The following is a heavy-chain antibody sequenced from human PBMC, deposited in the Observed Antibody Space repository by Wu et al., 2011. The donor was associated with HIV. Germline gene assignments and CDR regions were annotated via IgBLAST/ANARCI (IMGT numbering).Heavy chain of an antibody. CDR1: GYPFTSDY. D-gene: IGHD3-10*01. CDR2: INPGAGST. CDR3: ALRTRAGSGSDY. Sequence: QVQLVQSGAEVKKPGASVKVSCKASGYPFTSDYLHWVRQAPGQGLEWMGIINPGAGSTTYAQKFQGRVTIAADKSTSTAYMELSSLRSEDTAVYFCALRTRAGSGSDYWGQGTLVTVSS. V-gene: IGHV1-46*01. J-gene: IGHJ4*02.